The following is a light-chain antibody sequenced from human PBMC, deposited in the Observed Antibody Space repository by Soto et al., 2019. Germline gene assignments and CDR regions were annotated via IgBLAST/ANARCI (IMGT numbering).Light chain of an antibody. CDR1: QSVSSSY. Sequence: EIVLTQSPGTLSLSPGERATLSCRASQSVSSSYLAWYQQKPGQAPRLLIYGASSRATGIPDRFRGSGSGTDFTLTISRLEPEDFAVYYCQQYGPPRTFGQGTKVEIK. J-gene: IGKJ1*01. CDR2: GAS. CDR3: QQYGPPRT. V-gene: IGKV3-20*01.